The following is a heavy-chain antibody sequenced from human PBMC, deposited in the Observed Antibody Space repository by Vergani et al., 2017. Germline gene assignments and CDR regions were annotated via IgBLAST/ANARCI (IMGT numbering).Heavy chain of an antibody. Sequence: QVQLVQSGAEVKKPGSSVKVSCKASGGTFSSYAISWVRQAPGQGLEWMGGIIPIFGTANYAQKFQGRVTITADESTSTAYMELSSLRSEDTAVYYCANSYEEKRNCSNTSCYTSYYYYYMDVWGKGTTVTVSS. CDR3: ANSYEEKRNCSNTSCYTSYYYYYMDV. CDR2: IIPIFGTA. CDR1: GGTFSSYA. J-gene: IGHJ6*03. V-gene: IGHV1-69*01. D-gene: IGHD2-2*02.